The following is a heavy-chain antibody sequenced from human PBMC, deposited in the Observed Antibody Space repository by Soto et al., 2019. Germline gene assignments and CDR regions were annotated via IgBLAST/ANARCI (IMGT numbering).Heavy chain of an antibody. CDR3: ARAHESGDYHGMSI. CDR1: GYSISSGYY. J-gene: IGHJ6*02. V-gene: IGHV4-38-2*01. CDR2: IYHSGST. Sequence: PSETLSLTCAVSGYSISSGYYWGWIRQPPGKGLEWIGSIYHSGSTYYNPSLKSRVTISVDTSKNQFSLNLRSVTVGDTARYFCARAHESGDYHGMSIWGPGITVTVSS.